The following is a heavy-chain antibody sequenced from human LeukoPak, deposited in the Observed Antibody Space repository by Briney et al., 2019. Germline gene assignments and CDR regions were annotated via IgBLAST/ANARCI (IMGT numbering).Heavy chain of an antibody. V-gene: IGHV3-23*01. CDR1: GFTFNNYA. CDR2: ISGSGVST. D-gene: IGHD6-13*01. J-gene: IGHJ4*02. CDR3: ARVLPRVSNRFDY. Sequence: GGSLRLSCAASGFTFNNYAMTRVRQAPGKGLEWVSSISGSGVSTYYADSVKGRFTISRDTSKNTLSLQMNSLRAEDTAVYYCARVLPRVSNRFDYWGQGTLVTVSS.